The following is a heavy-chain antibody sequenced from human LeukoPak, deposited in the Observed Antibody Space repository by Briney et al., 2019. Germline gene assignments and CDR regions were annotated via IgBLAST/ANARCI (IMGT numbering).Heavy chain of an antibody. V-gene: IGHV4-4*07. D-gene: IGHD3-10*01. CDR3: ARVYYYGSGSYHIDY. CDR1: GGSIGGHY. CDR2: IFTSGSP. Sequence: SETLSLTCSVSGGSIGGHYWNWIRQAPGKGLEWIGHIFTSGSPNYSPSLKSRVTFSRDTARSQIYLRMTSVTAADTAIYYCARVYYYGSGSYHIDYWGQGTLVTVSS. J-gene: IGHJ4*02.